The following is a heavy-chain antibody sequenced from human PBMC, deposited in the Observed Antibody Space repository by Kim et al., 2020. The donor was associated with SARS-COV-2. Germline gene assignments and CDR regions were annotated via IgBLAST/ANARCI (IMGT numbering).Heavy chain of an antibody. V-gene: IGHV7-4-1*02. Sequence: AQGFTGRFVFSLDTSVSTAYLQISSLKAEDTAVYYCARDRAAAATNWFDPWGQGTLVTVSS. J-gene: IGHJ5*02. CDR3: ARDRAAAATNWFDP. D-gene: IGHD6-13*01.